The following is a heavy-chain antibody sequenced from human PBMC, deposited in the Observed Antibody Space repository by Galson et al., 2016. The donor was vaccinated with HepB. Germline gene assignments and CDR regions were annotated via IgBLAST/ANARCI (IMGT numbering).Heavy chain of an antibody. V-gene: IGHV1-58*01. Sequence: SVKVSCKASGLTFTSSAVQWVRQARGQRLEWIGWIVVGSGKTNYAQNFQERVTITRDMSTTTAYMELSSLRSEDTAIYYCARHIAVAGTRGFDYWGQGTLVTVSS. CDR2: IVVGSGKT. D-gene: IGHD6-19*01. CDR3: ARHIAVAGTRGFDY. CDR1: GLTFTSSA. J-gene: IGHJ4*02.